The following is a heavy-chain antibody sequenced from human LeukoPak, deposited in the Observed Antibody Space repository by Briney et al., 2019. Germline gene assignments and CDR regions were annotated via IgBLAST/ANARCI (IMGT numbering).Heavy chain of an antibody. CDR1: GGSFSGYY. CDR3: ARARGYYGGLANY. D-gene: IGHD4-23*01. V-gene: IGHV4-34*01. J-gene: IGHJ4*02. Sequence: PSETPSLTCAVYGGSFSGYYWSWICQPPGKGLEWIGEINHSGSTNYNPSLKSRVTISVDTSKNQLSLKLSSVTAADTAVYYCARARGYYGGLANYWGQGTLVTVSS. CDR2: INHSGST.